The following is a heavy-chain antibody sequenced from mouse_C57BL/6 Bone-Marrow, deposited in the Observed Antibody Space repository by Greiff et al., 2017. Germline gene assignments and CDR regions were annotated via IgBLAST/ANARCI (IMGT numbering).Heavy chain of an antibody. V-gene: IGHV1-39*01. D-gene: IGHD3-3*01. Sequence: EVKLLESGPELVKPGASVKISCKASGYSFTDYTMNWVKQSTGKGLEWIGVINPNYGTTSYNQKFKGKATLTVDQSSSTAYMQLSSLTSEDSAVYYDARWRGLAYWGQGTLVTVSA. J-gene: IGHJ3*01. CDR2: INPNYGTT. CDR1: GYSFTDYT. CDR3: ARWRGLAY.